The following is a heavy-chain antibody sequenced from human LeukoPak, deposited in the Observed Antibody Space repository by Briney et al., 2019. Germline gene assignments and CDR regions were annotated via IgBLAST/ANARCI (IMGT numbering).Heavy chain of an antibody. V-gene: IGHV4-4*07. CDR2: IYTSGST. J-gene: IGHJ6*03. Sequence: PSETLSLTCTVSGGSISSYYWSWIRQPAGKGLEWIGRIYTSGSTNYNPSLKSRVTMSVDTSKNQFSLKLSSVTAADTAVYYCARDSAIQLWGGYYYYMDVWGKGTTVTVSS. D-gene: IGHD5-18*01. CDR1: GGSISSYY. CDR3: ARDSAIQLWGGYYYYMDV.